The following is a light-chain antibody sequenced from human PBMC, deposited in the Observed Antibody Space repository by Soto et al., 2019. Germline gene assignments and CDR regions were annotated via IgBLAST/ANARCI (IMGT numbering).Light chain of an antibody. V-gene: IGKV1-5*01. J-gene: IGKJ4*01. Sequence: DIQMTQSPSTLSASVGDRVTITCRASQSISSWLAWYQQKPGKAPKVLIYDASSLASGVPSRFRGSGTGTEFTLTISSLQPDDFATYYCQQFDTYRSFCGGTKVEIK. CDR2: DAS. CDR3: QQFDTYRS. CDR1: QSISSW.